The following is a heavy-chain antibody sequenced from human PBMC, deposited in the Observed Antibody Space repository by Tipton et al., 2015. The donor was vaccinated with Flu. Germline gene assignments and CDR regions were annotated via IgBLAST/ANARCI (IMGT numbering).Heavy chain of an antibody. V-gene: IGHV4-61*02. D-gene: IGHD3-22*01. CDR2: IYTSGST. CDR1: GGSISSGSYY. Sequence: TLSLTCTVSGGSISSGSYYWSWIRQPAGKGLEWIGRIYTSGSTNYNPSLKSRVTISVDTSKNQFSLKLSSVTAADTAVYYCAREGFDRSGYRAGDAFDIWGQGTMVTVSS. CDR3: AREGFDRSGYRAGDAFDI. J-gene: IGHJ3*02.